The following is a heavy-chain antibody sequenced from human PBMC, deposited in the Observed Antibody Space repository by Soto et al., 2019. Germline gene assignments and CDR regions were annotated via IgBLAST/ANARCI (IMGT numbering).Heavy chain of an antibody. V-gene: IGHV4-59*08. Sequence: PSETPSLTCTVSGGSISSYYWSWIRQPPGKGLEWIGYIYYSGSTNYNPSLKSRVTISVDTSKNQFSLKLSSVTAAGTAVYYCARVGVRVIDAFDIWGQGTMVTVS. CDR2: IYYSGST. CDR3: ARVGVRVIDAFDI. J-gene: IGHJ3*02. CDR1: GGSISSYY. D-gene: IGHD3-16*01.